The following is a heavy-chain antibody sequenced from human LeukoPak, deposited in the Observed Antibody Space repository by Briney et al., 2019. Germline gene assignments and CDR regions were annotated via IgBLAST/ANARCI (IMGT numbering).Heavy chain of an antibody. V-gene: IGHV4-34*01. Sequence: SETLSLTCAVYGGSFSGYYWGWIRQPPGKGLEWIGEINHSGSTNYNPSLKSRVTISVDTSKNQFSLKLSSVTAADTAVYYCAREISHQYYYDSSGYHRTFDIWGQGTMVTVSS. J-gene: IGHJ3*02. CDR3: AREISHQYYYDSSGYHRTFDI. D-gene: IGHD3-22*01. CDR1: GGSFSGYY. CDR2: INHSGST.